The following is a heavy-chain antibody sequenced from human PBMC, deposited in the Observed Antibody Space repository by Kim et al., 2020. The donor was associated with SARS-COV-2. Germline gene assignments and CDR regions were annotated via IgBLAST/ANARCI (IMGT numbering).Heavy chain of an antibody. J-gene: IGHJ5*02. CDR2: IPYDGNNE. V-gene: IGHV3-30*18. CDR1: GFTFGSYG. CDR3: AKEQGIAVADIRSHVNYFGP. D-gene: IGHD6-19*01. Sequence: GGSLRLSCAASGFTFGSYGMHWVRQAPGKGLEWVAAIPYDGNNEYYTDSVKGRFTISRDNSKNTLYLQMNSLRVDDTAVYYCAKEQGIAVADIRSHVNYFGPWGQGTLVTVSS.